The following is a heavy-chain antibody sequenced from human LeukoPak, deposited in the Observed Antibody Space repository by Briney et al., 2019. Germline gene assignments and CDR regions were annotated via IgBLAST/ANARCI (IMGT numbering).Heavy chain of an antibody. V-gene: IGHV1-8*01. CDR1: GYTFTSYD. J-gene: IGHJ4*02. CDR3: ATELRWKEY. Sequence: ASVKVSCKASGYTFTSYDINWVRQATGQGLERLGWMNPNSGNTGYAQKFQGRATMTSDTSIDTAYMELSSLRSEDTAVYYCATELRWKEYWGQGTLVTVSS. CDR2: MNPNSGNT. D-gene: IGHD4-23*01.